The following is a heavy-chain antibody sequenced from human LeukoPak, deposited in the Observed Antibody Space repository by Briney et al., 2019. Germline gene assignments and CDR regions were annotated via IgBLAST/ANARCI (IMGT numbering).Heavy chain of an antibody. D-gene: IGHD6-19*01. Sequence: ASVKFFCKASGYTSTSSYMHWVRHAPGQGLEWLGIINPSGGSTSYAQKFQGRVTMTRDTSTSTVYMELSSLRSEDTAVYYCARPLRIAVAGILAYWGQGTLVTVSS. CDR1: GYTSTSSY. J-gene: IGHJ4*02. V-gene: IGHV1-46*01. CDR2: INPSGGST. CDR3: ARPLRIAVAGILAY.